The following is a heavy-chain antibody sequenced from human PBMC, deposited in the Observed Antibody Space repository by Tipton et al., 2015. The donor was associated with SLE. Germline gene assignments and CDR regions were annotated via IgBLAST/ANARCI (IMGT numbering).Heavy chain of an antibody. CDR1: GFTFSSYE. D-gene: IGHD6-13*01. CDR3: ARDRVAAAGTPDY. V-gene: IGHV3-48*03. Sequence: SLRLSCAASGFTFSSYEMNWVRKAPGKGLEWVSYISSSGSTIYYADSVKGRVTISRDNAKNSLYLQMNSLRAEDTAVYYCARDRVAAAGTPDYWGQGTLVTVSS. J-gene: IGHJ4*02. CDR2: ISSSGSTI.